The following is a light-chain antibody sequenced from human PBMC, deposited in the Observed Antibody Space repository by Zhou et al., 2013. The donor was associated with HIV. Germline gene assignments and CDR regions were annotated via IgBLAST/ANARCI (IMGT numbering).Light chain of an antibody. CDR2: GAS. J-gene: IGKJ2*01. Sequence: EIVMTQSPATLSVSPGERATLSCRASQSVSSNLAWYQQKPGQAPRLLIYGASTRATGIPARLSGSGSGTEFTLTISSMQSEDFAVYYCQQYNNWPLYTFDQGTKLEIK. V-gene: IGKV3-15*01. CDR3: QQYNNWPLYT. CDR1: QSVSSN.